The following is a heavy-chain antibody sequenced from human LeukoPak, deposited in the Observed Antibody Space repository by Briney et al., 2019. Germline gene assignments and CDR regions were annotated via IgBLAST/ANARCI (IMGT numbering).Heavy chain of an antibody. CDR1: GFAFDNYW. CDR2: INGHGTTT. Sequence: GGSLRLSCTASGFAFDNYWMHWVRQGPGKELVWVSRINGHGTTTGYADSVKGRFTISRDNAKNTVYLQMSNLRAEDTAVYYCLKRGSDWTYWYFDLWGRGTLVTVSS. J-gene: IGHJ2*01. D-gene: IGHD1-1*01. CDR3: LKRGSDWTYWYFDL. V-gene: IGHV3-74*01.